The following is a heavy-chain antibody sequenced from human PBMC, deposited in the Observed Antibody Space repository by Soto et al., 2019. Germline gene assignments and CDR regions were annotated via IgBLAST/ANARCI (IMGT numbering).Heavy chain of an antibody. CDR1: GFTVSSNY. D-gene: IGHD4-17*01. J-gene: IGHJ4*02. V-gene: IGHV3-66*01. CDR2: IYSGGST. Sequence: EVQLVESGGGLVQPGGSLRLSCAASGFTVSSNYMSWVRQAPGKGLEWVSVIYSGGSTYYADSVKGRFTISRDNSKNTVYLKMNGLRAEDRAVYYWARGNGAGAYLRGNLAYGGKEPLVTVSS. CDR3: ARGNGAGAYLRGNLAY.